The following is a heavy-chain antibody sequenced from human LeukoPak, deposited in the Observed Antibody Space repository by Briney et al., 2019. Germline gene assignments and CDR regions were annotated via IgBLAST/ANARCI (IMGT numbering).Heavy chain of an antibody. Sequence: GGSLRLSCAASGFTFSSYSMNWVRQAPGKGLEWVSSISSSSSYIYYADSVKGRFTISRDNSKNTLYLQMNSLRAEDTAVYYCAKGLDYYGSGSYAFDIWGQGTMVTVSS. D-gene: IGHD3-10*01. CDR3: AKGLDYYGSGSYAFDI. V-gene: IGHV3-21*04. CDR2: ISSSSSYI. CDR1: GFTFSSYS. J-gene: IGHJ3*02.